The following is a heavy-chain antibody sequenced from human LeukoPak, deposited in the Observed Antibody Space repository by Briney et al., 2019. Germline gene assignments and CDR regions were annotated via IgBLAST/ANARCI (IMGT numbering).Heavy chain of an antibody. CDR1: GGSFSGYY. V-gene: IGHV4-34*01. CDR3: ARGRYVLLWFGGRSDNWFDP. CDR2: INHSGST. Sequence: NPSETLSLTCAVYGGSFSGYYWSWIRQPPGKGLEWIGEINHSGSTNYNPSLKSRVTISVDTSKNQFSLKLSSVTAADTAVYYCARGRYVLLWFGGRSDNWFDPWGQGTLVTVSS. D-gene: IGHD3-10*01. J-gene: IGHJ5*02.